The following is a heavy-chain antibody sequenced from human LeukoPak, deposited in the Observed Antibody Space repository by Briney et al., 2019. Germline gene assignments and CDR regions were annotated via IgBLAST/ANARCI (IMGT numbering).Heavy chain of an antibody. Sequence: GESLKISCKGSGYSFTSYWVGWVRQMPGKGLEWMGIIYPGDSDTRYSPSFQGQVTISADKSISTAYLQWSSLKASDTAMYYCARLRYSSSWYGGSANDEYYFDYWGQGTLVTVSS. V-gene: IGHV5-51*01. J-gene: IGHJ4*02. D-gene: IGHD6-13*01. CDR2: IYPGDSDT. CDR3: ARLRYSSSWYGGSANDEYYFDY. CDR1: GYSFTSYW.